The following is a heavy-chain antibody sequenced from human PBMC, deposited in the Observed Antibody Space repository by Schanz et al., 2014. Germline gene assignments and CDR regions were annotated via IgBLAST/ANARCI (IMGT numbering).Heavy chain of an antibody. Sequence: EVQLVESGGGLVQPGGSLRLSCVASGFTFFGSFAMSWVRQAPGKGLEWVSGMSGSGSTADYADSVKGRFTIARDNSKNTLFLQMDSLRVEDTAVYYCMAMGRNTSHYFDHWGQGTLVTVSS. CDR1: GFTFFGSFA. D-gene: IGHD1-1*01. J-gene: IGHJ4*02. CDR2: MSGSGSTA. CDR3: MAMGRNTSHYFDH. V-gene: IGHV3-23*04.